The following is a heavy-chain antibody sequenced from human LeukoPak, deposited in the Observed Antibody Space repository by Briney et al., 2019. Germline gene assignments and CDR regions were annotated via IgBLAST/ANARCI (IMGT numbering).Heavy chain of an antibody. CDR2: IYTTGTT. J-gene: IGHJ5*02. V-gene: IGHV4-4*07. D-gene: IGHD6-19*01. CDR1: GGSISSYY. CDR3: ASQIAVAGNAGSAS. Sequence: SETLSLTCTGSGGSISSYYWTWIRQPAGKVLEWIGRIYTTGTTNYNPSLTSLFTMSVDQSKNKFSLQLGYLTDADTAVYYCASQIAVAGNAGSASWGQGTLVTVSS.